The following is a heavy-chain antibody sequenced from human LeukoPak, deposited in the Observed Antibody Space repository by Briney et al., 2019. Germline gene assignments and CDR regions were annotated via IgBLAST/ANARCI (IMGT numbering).Heavy chain of an antibody. V-gene: IGHV3-23*01. Sequence: GGSLRLSCAASGFTFSNYALAWVRQAPGKGLEWVSSITGAGYARYADSVKGRFTTSRDNSKNTLYLQMDSLRGDDTALYHCSRDPNGDYVGAFDNWGQGTMVTVSS. CDR2: ITGAGYAR. J-gene: IGHJ3*02. D-gene: IGHD4-17*01. CDR1: GFTFSNYA. CDR3: SRDPNGDYVGAFDN.